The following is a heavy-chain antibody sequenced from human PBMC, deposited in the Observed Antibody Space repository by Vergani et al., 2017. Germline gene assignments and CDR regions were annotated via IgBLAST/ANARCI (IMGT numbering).Heavy chain of an antibody. CDR3: ARHLVVTAISGAFDI. Sequence: QLQLQESGPGLVKPSETLSLTCTVSGGSISSRSYYWGWIRQPPGKGLEWIGSIYYSGSTYYNPSLKSRVTISVDTSKNQFSLKLSSVTAADTAVYYCARHLVVTAISGAFDIWGQGTMVTVSS. V-gene: IGHV4-39*01. CDR1: GGSISSRSYY. D-gene: IGHD2-21*02. J-gene: IGHJ3*02. CDR2: IYYSGST.